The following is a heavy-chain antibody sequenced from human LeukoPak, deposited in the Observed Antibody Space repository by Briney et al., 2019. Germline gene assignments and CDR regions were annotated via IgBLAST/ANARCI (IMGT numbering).Heavy chain of an antibody. CDR2: ISGSGGST. CDR1: GFTFSSYS. J-gene: IGHJ4*02. D-gene: IGHD6-13*01. V-gene: IGHV3-23*01. Sequence: PGGSLRLSCAASGFTFSSYSMNWVRQAPGKGLEWVSAISGSGGSTYYADSVKGRFTISRDNSKNTLYLQMNSLRAEDTAVYYCADSSWFNFDYWGQGTLVTVSS. CDR3: ADSSWFNFDY.